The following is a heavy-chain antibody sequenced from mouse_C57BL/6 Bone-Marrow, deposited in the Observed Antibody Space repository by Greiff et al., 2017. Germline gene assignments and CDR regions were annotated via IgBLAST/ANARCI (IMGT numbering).Heavy chain of an antibody. V-gene: IGHV1-59*01. CDR2: IDPSDSYT. Sequence: QVQLQQPGAELVRPGTSVKLSCKASGYTFTSYWMHWVKQRPGQGLEWIGVIDPSDSYTNYNQTFKGKATLTVDTSSRTAYMQLSSLTSEDSAVDYCARAGFAYWGQGTLVTVSA. CDR1: GYTFTSYW. J-gene: IGHJ3*01. CDR3: ARAGFAY.